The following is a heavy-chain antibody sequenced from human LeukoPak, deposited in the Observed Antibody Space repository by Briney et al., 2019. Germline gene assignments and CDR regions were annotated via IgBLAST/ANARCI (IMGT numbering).Heavy chain of an antibody. CDR2: INPNSGGT. Sequence: GASVKVSCKASGYTFTGYYMHWVRQAPGQGLEWMGWINPNSGGTDYAQKFQGRVTMTRDTSISTAYMELSRLRSDDTAVYYCARYCSSTSRGGLCDWFDPWGQGTLVTVSS. CDR1: GYTFTGYY. J-gene: IGHJ5*02. CDR3: ARYCSSTSRGGLCDWFDP. D-gene: IGHD2-2*01. V-gene: IGHV1-2*02.